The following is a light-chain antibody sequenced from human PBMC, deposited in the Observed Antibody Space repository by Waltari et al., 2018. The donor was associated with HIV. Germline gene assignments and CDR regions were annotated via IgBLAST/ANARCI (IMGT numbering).Light chain of an antibody. Sequence: SVLTQPPSASGTPGQRVTISCSGSTSNIRNNAVFWYQHLPGAAPKLLLHSNNQRPSGVPDRFSGSTSGTSASLAISGLRSEDEADYYCVAWDDSLRGVVFGGGTKVAAL. CDR3: VAWDDSLRGVV. J-gene: IGLJ2*01. CDR1: TSNIRNNA. CDR2: SNN. V-gene: IGLV1-47*02.